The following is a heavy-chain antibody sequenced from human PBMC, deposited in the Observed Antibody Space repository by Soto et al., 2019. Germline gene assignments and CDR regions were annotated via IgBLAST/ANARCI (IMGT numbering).Heavy chain of an antibody. Sequence: PLLPRQSPTLSLTCTVSGGSISSGGYYWSLLRQHPGKGLEWIGYIYYSGSTYYNPSLKSRVTISVDTSKNQFSLKLSSVTAADTAVYYCARVGVTTVTILDWGQGTLVTVSS. D-gene: IGHD4-17*01. V-gene: IGHV4-31*03. CDR2: IYYSGST. J-gene: IGHJ4*02. CDR1: GGSISSGGYY. CDR3: ARVGVTTVTILD.